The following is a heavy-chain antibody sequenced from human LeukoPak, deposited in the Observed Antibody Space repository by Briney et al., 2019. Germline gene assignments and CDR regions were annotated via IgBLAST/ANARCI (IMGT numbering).Heavy chain of an antibody. CDR2: ISSSGSTI. CDR1: GFTFSDYY. J-gene: IGHJ1*01. V-gene: IGHV3-11*04. CDR3: ARDARTGTTGYFQH. D-gene: IGHD1-1*01. Sequence: GGSLRLSCAASGFTFSDYYMSWIRQAPGKGLEWVSYISSSGSTIYYADSVKGRFTISGDNAKNSLYLQMNSLRAEDTAVYYCARDARTGTTGYFQHWGQGTLVTVSS.